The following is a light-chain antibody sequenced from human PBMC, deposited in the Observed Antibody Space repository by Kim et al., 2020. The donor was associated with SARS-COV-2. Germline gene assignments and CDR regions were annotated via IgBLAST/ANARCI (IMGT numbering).Light chain of an antibody. Sequence: QSALTQPRSVSGSPGQSVTISCTGTSSDVGGYNYVSWYQHHPGKAPKLMIYDVSKRPSGVPDRFSGSKSGNTASLTISGLQAEDEGDYYCCSYGGSYTLLFGGGTQLTVL. CDR3: CSYGGSYTLL. CDR2: DVS. J-gene: IGLJ3*02. CDR1: SSDVGGYNY. V-gene: IGLV2-11*01.